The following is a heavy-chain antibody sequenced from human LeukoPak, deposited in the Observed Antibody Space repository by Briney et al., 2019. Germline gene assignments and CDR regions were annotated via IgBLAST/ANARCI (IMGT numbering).Heavy chain of an antibody. Sequence: SENLSLTCTVSGGSISSSSYYWSWIRQPPGKGLEWIGYIYYSGSTNYNPSLKSRVAISVDTSKNQFSLKVTSVTAADTAVYYCATPSSGYKIDAFDVWGQGTVVAVSS. CDR2: IYYSGST. J-gene: IGHJ3*01. CDR1: GGSISSSSYY. D-gene: IGHD3-22*01. V-gene: IGHV4-61*01. CDR3: ATPSSGYKIDAFDV.